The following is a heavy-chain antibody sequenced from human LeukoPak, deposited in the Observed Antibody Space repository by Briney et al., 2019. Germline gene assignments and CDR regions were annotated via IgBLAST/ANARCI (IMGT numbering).Heavy chain of an antibody. J-gene: IGHJ4*02. CDR3: ARDFPPYGSGRAFDY. Sequence: GGSLRLSCAASGFTFSSYWMSWVSQAPGKGLEWVAVISYDGSNKYYADSVKGRFTISRDNSKNTLYLQMNSLRAEDTAVYYCARDFPPYGSGRAFDYWGQGTLVTVSS. V-gene: IGHV3-30-3*01. CDR1: GFTFSSYW. D-gene: IGHD3-10*01. CDR2: ISYDGSNK.